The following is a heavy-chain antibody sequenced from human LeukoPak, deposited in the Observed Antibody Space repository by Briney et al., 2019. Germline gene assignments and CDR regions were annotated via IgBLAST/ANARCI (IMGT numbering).Heavy chain of an antibody. CDR3: AKDVWGSSSGAFDI. CDR1: GFTFSSYA. J-gene: IGHJ3*02. D-gene: IGHD3-16*01. Sequence: GGSLRLSCAASGFTFSSYAMSWVRQAPGKGLEWVSAISGSGGSTYYGDSVKGRFTISRDNSKNTLYLQMNSLRAEDTAAYYCAKDVWGSSSGAFDIWGQGTMVTVSS. V-gene: IGHV3-23*01. CDR2: ISGSGGST.